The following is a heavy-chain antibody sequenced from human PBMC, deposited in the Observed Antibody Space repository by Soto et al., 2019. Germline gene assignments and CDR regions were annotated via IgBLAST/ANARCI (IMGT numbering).Heavy chain of an antibody. CDR1: GFTFSSYG. J-gene: IGHJ4*02. CDR2: ISYDGSNK. CDR3: AKDSGYYDSSGYPDY. Sequence: QVQLVESGGGVVQPGRSLRLSCAASGFTFSSYGMHWVRQAPGKGLEWVAVISYDGSNKYYADSVKGRFTISRDNSKNPLYLQMNSLRAEDTAVYYCAKDSGYYDSSGYPDYWGQGTLVTVSS. V-gene: IGHV3-30*18. D-gene: IGHD3-22*01.